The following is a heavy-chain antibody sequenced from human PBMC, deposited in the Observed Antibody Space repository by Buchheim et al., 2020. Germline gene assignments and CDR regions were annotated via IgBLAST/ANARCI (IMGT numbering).Heavy chain of an antibody. CDR3: LAAVPPQDRYYMDV. V-gene: IGHV1-69*01. CDR1: GGTFSSYA. J-gene: IGHJ6*03. Sequence: QVQLVQSGAEVKKPGSSVKVSCKASGGTFSSYAISWVRQAPGQGLEWMGGIIPLFCTAHSAQKFQGRVTITAEESKSTAYMELSSLRSEDTAVYYCLAAVPPQDRYYMDVWGKGTT. CDR2: IIPLFCTA. D-gene: IGHD6-13*01.